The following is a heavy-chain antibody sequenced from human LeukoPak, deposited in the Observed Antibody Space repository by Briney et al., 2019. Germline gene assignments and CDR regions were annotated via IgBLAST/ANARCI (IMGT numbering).Heavy chain of an antibody. V-gene: IGHV1-8*03. CDR3: ARVVRGYSYGAFDY. CDR1: GYTFTSYD. Sequence: ASVKVSCKASGYTFTSYDINWVRQATGQGLEWMGWMNPNSGNTGYAQKFQGRVTITRNTSISTAYMELSSLRSEDTAVYYCARVVRGYSYGAFDYWGQGTLVTVSS. CDR2: MNPNSGNT. J-gene: IGHJ4*02. D-gene: IGHD5-18*01.